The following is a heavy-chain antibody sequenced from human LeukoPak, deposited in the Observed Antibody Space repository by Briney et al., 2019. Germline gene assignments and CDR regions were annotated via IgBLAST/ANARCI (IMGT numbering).Heavy chain of an antibody. V-gene: IGHV4-4*09. D-gene: IGHD3-3*01. CDR1: GGSISSYY. Sequence: SETLSLTCTVSGGSISSYYWSWIRQPPGKGLEWIGYIYTSGSTNYNPSLKSRVTISVDTSKNQFSLKLSSVTAADTAVYYCARLHPIDVFESWGKGKKVPV. CDR2: IYTSGST. J-gene: IGHJ6*03. CDR3: ARLHPIDVFES.